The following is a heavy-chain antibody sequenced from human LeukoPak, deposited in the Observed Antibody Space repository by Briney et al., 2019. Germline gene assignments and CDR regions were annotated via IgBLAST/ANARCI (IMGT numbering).Heavy chain of an antibody. CDR2: TYYRSKWYY. D-gene: IGHD6-19*01. CDR1: GDSVSGNRAA. Sequence: SQTLSLTCAISGDSVSGNRAAWNWIRQCPSRGLEWLGRTYYRSKWYYDYAVSVKSRITINPDTSKNHFSLQLNSVTPEDTAIYYCAGENSSGRFDSWGQGTLVTVSS. CDR3: AGENSSGRFDS. V-gene: IGHV6-1*01. J-gene: IGHJ4*02.